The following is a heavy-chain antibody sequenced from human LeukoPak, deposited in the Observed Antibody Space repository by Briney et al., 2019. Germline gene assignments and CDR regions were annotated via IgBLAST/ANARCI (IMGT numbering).Heavy chain of an antibody. V-gene: IGHV1-69*13. CDR3: ARGSGYDFSIDY. Sequence: SVKVSYKASGYTFTGYYMHWVRQAPGQGLEWMGGIIPIFGTANYAQKFQGRVTITADESTSTAYMELSSLRSEDTAVYYCARGSGYDFSIDYWGQGTLVTVSS. D-gene: IGHD3-3*01. CDR2: IIPIFGTA. J-gene: IGHJ4*02. CDR1: GYTFTGYY.